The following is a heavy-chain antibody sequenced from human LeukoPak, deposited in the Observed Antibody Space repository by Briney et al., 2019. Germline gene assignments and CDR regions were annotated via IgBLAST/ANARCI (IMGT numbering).Heavy chain of an antibody. Sequence: ASVKVSCKASGYTFTSYAMHWVRQAPGQRLEWMGWINAGSGNTKYSQRFQGRVTITRDTSASTAYMELSSLRSEDTAVYYCAGARIAAAGIWFDPWGQGTLVTVSS. CDR2: INAGSGNT. CDR3: AGARIAAAGIWFDP. V-gene: IGHV1-3*01. D-gene: IGHD6-13*01. J-gene: IGHJ5*02. CDR1: GYTFTSYA.